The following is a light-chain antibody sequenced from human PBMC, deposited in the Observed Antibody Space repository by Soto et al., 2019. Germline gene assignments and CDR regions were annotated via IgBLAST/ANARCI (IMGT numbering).Light chain of an antibody. CDR3: QQDGSSPGT. CDR1: QSVSSNY. J-gene: IGKJ2*01. Sequence: EIVLTQSPGTLSLSPGERATLSCRASQSVSSNYLAWYQQKPGQAPRLLIYAASSRATGIPDRFSGSGSGTDFPLTISRLEPDDFAVYCCQQDGSSPGTFGQGTKLEIK. CDR2: AAS. V-gene: IGKV3-20*01.